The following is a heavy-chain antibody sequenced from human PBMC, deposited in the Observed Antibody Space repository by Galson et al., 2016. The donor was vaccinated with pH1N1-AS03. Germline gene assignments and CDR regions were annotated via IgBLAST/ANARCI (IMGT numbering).Heavy chain of an antibody. V-gene: IGHV2-5*01. Sequence: PALVKPTQTLTLTCTFSGFSLRTTSVGVGWIRQPPGKALEWLALIYWNDAKRYSPSLKSRLTITKDTSRNQVVLTMTNVDPVDTATYYCTHAGTGYNSGWTCFDYWGQGTPVTVSS. D-gene: IGHD6-25*01. CDR3: THAGTGYNSGWTCFDY. CDR1: GFSLRTTSVG. J-gene: IGHJ4*02. CDR2: IYWNDAK.